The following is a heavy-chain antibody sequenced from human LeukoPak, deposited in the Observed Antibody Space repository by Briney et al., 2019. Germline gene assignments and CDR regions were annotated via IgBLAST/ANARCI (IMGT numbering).Heavy chain of an antibody. CDR2: IYPADSDA. Sequence: GESLKISCKGSGYSFPNYWIGWVRQMPGKGLEWLGIIYPADSDARYSPSFQGQVTISADKSVSTAYLQWSSLKASDTAMYYCARYGGDSNWFDPWGQGTLVTVSS. CDR3: ARYGGDSNWFDP. CDR1: GYSFPNYW. V-gene: IGHV5-51*01. J-gene: IGHJ5*02. D-gene: IGHD2-21*02.